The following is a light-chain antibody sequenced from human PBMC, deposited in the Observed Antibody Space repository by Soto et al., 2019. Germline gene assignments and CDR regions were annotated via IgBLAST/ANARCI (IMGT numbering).Light chain of an antibody. CDR3: QHYKTWPLA. CDR2: DAY. CDR1: QGVGST. J-gene: IGKJ4*01. Sequence: EIVMTQSPATLSVSPGERVTLSCRASQGVGSTSAWYRQQPGQAPRLLIYDAYIRATGVPARFSGSGSGTEFTLTISSLQSEDFAVYYCQHYKTWPLAFGGGTKVEIK. V-gene: IGKV3-15*01.